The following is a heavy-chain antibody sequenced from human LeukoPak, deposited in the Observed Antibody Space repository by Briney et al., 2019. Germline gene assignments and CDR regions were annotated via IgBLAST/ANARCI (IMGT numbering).Heavy chain of an antibody. CDR3: ARGVWGSYRLFDY. CDR2: ISVSGSTI. Sequence: GGSLRLSCAASGFTFSSYEMNWVRQAPGKGVEWVSYISVSGSTIYYADSVKGRFTISRDNAKTSLYLQMNSLRAEDTAVYYCARGVWGSYRLFDYWGQGTLVTVSS. D-gene: IGHD3-16*02. CDR1: GFTFSSYE. J-gene: IGHJ4*02. V-gene: IGHV3-48*03.